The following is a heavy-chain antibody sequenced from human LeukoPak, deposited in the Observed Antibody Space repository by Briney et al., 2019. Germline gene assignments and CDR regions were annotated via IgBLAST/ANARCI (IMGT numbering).Heavy chain of an antibody. CDR3: ATSVPDYGDYARFDP. CDR2: ISGSGGNT. J-gene: IGHJ5*02. V-gene: IGHV3-23*01. D-gene: IGHD4-17*01. CDR1: GFTFNNYA. Sequence: GGSLRLSCAASGFTFNNYAMSWVRQAPGKGLEWVSAISGSGGNTYYADSVKGRFTTSRDNSKNMVYLQMNSLRAEDTAVYYCATSVPDYGDYARFDPWGQGTLVTVSS.